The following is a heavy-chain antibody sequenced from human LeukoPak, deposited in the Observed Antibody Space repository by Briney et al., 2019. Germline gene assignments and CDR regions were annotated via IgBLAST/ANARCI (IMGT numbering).Heavy chain of an antibody. CDR1: GFTVSSNY. Sequence: GGSLRLSCAASGFTVSSNYMSWVRQAPGKGLEWVSVIYSGGSTYYADSVKGRFTISRDNAKNSLYLQMNSLRAEDTAVYYCANGGETRYFDYWGQGTLVTVSS. D-gene: IGHD3-16*01. CDR3: ANGGETRYFDY. V-gene: IGHV3-53*01. CDR2: IYSGGST. J-gene: IGHJ4*02.